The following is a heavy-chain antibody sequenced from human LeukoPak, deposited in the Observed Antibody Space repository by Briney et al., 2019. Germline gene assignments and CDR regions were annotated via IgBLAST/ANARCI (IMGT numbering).Heavy chain of an antibody. CDR1: GFTVSSNY. Sequence: GGSLGLSCAASGFTVSSNYMSWVRQAPGKGLEWVSAISGSGGSTYYADSVKGRFTISRDNSKNTLYLQMNSLRAEDTAVYYCARAEGSGWYEDYFDYWGQGTLVTVSS. CDR3: ARAEGSGWYEDYFDY. CDR2: ISGSGGST. D-gene: IGHD6-19*01. V-gene: IGHV3-23*01. J-gene: IGHJ4*02.